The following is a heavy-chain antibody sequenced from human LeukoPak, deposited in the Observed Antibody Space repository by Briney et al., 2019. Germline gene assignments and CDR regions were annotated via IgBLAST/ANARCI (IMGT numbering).Heavy chain of an antibody. J-gene: IGHJ3*02. Sequence: GESLKISCKGSGYSFTSYWIGWVRQMPGKGLEWMGIIYPGDSDTRYSPPFQGQVTISADKSISTAYLQWSSLKASDTAMYYCASQYNWNDHAFDIWGQGTMVTVSS. D-gene: IGHD1-20*01. CDR2: IYPGDSDT. CDR1: GYSFTSYW. V-gene: IGHV5-51*01. CDR3: ASQYNWNDHAFDI.